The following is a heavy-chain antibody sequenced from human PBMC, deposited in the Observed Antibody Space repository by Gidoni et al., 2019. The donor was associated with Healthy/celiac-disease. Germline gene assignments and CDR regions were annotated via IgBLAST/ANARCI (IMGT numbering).Heavy chain of an antibody. Sequence: QVQLLGCGGGVVQPGRTLRLSCAASGLTLTSYVMHWVRQAPGKGLEWVAVISYDGSNKYYADSVKGRFTISRDNSKNTLYLQMNSLRAEDTAVYYCAGDPGYSSGWYGAHDYWGQGTLVTVSS. J-gene: IGHJ4*02. CDR2: ISYDGSNK. D-gene: IGHD6-19*01. CDR1: GLTLTSYV. CDR3: AGDPGYSSGWYGAHDY. V-gene: IGHV3-30*04.